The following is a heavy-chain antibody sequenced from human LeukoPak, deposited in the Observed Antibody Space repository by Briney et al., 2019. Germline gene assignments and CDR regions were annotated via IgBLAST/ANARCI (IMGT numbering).Heavy chain of an antibody. CDR3: ARVPYYYDSSGYYYSYFDY. V-gene: IGHV3-23*01. CDR2: ISGGGGGT. J-gene: IGHJ4*02. Sequence: GGSLRLSCEASGFTFSGYVMSWVRQAPGKGLEWVSGISGGGGGTYYADSVKGRFTISRDNSKNTLYLQMNSLRAEDTAVYYCARVPYYYDSSGYYYSYFDYWGQGTLVTVSS. D-gene: IGHD3-22*01. CDR1: GFTFSGYV.